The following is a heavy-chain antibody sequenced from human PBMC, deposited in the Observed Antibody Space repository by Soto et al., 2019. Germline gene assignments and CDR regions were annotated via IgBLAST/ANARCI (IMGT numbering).Heavy chain of an antibody. CDR2: ITSRSSSI. Sequence: GGSLRLSCAASVFAFSNAWMGLVRQSPGKGLEWVSYITSRSSSIYYADSVKGRFTISRDNAKNSLYMQMNSLRDEDTAVYYCARDLARGNWGQGTLVTVSS. V-gene: IGHV3-48*02. D-gene: IGHD3-16*01. CDR1: VFAFSNAW. CDR3: ARDLARGN. J-gene: IGHJ4*02.